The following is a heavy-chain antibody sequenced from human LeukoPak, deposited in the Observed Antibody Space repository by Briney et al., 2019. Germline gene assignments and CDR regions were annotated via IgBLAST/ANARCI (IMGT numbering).Heavy chain of an antibody. CDR1: GFTVSSNC. Sequence: GGSLRLSCAASGFTVSSNCMSWVRQAPGKGLEWVSVIYSGGSTYYADSVKSRVTISRDNSKNTLYLQMNSLRAEDTAVYYCARGPNYYGSADTDWGQGTLITVSS. V-gene: IGHV3-53*01. D-gene: IGHD3-10*01. CDR3: ARGPNYYGSADTD. CDR2: IYSGGST. J-gene: IGHJ4*02.